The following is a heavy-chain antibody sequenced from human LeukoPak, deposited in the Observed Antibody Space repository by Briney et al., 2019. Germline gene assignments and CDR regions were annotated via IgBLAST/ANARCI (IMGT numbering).Heavy chain of an antibody. V-gene: IGHV1-2*02. CDR1: GYTFTGYY. D-gene: IGHD6-13*01. Sequence: ASVKVSCKASGYTFTGYYMHWVRQAPGQGLEWMGWINPNSGGTNYAQKFQGRVTMTRDTSISTAYMELSSLRSEDTAVYYCARELGGSSWTDYWGQGTLVTVSS. CDR2: INPNSGGT. J-gene: IGHJ4*02. CDR3: ARELGGSSWTDY.